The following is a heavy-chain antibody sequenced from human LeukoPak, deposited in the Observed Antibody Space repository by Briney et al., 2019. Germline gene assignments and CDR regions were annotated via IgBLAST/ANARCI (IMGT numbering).Heavy chain of an antibody. CDR2: INHSGST. D-gene: IGHD2-8*01. J-gene: IGHJ5*02. V-gene: IGHV4-34*01. CDR3: ARRSFDRYCTNGVCYRGWFDP. CDR1: GGSSSGYY. Sequence: KASETLSLTCAVYGGSSSGYYWSWIRQPPGKGLEWIGEINHSGSTNYNPSLKSRVTISVDTSKNQFSLKLSSVTAADTAVYYCARRSFDRYCTNGVCYRGWFDPWGQGTLVTVSS.